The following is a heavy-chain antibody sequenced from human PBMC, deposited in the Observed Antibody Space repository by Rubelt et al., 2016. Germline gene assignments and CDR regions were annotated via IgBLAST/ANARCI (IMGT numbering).Heavy chain of an antibody. CDR1: GYTFTGYY. Sequence: QVQLVQSGAEVKKPGASVKVSCKASGYTFTGYYMQWVRQAPGQGLEWMGRINPNGGGTNYAQKCQGRITMIRDTSISTAYMELSRLGSDDTAVYYCARDRSGHFDYWGQGTLVTVSS. J-gene: IGHJ4*02. CDR3: ARDRSGHFDY. D-gene: IGHD6-19*01. CDR2: INPNGGGT. V-gene: IGHV1-2*06.